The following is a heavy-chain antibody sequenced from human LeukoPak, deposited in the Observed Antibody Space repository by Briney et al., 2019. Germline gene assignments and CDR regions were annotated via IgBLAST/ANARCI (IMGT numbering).Heavy chain of an antibody. Sequence: PSETLSLTCTVSGGSISSYYWSWIRQPPGKGLEWIGYIYYSGSTNYNPSLKSRVTISVGTSKNQFSLKLSSVTAADTAVYYCASSMTTVTPPYYYYGMDVWGQGTTVTVSS. D-gene: IGHD4-17*01. CDR1: GGSISSYY. CDR3: ASSMTTVTPPYYYYGMDV. J-gene: IGHJ6*02. V-gene: IGHV4-59*08. CDR2: IYYSGST.